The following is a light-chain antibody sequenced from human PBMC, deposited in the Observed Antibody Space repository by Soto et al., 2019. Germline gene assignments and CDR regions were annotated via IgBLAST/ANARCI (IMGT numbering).Light chain of an antibody. Sequence: DIQVTQSPSSVSASVGDRVTITCRASQVISNWLAWYQQQPGKAPKLLIYAASTLESGVPSRFSGSGSGTDFTLTISSLQPEDFATYYCQQANNFPLIFGGGTKVEIK. CDR3: QQANNFPLI. J-gene: IGKJ4*01. CDR2: AAS. V-gene: IGKV1D-12*01. CDR1: QVISNW.